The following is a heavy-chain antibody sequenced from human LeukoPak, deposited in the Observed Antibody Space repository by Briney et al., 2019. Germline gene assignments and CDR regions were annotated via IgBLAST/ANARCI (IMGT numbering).Heavy chain of an antibody. Sequence: SETLSLTCTVSGGSMSSGSYYWSWIRQTAGKGLEWIGRIHTSGSTNYNPSLKSRVTISVDTSKNQFSLKLSSVTAADTAVYYCARATTTIFGVVIRAFDIWGQGTMVTVSS. CDR2: IHTSGST. CDR3: ARATTTIFGVVIRAFDI. J-gene: IGHJ3*02. V-gene: IGHV4-61*02. D-gene: IGHD3-3*01. CDR1: GGSMSSGSYY.